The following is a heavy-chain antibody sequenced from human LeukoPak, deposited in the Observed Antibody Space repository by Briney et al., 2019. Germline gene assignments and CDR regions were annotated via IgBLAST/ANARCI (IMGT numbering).Heavy chain of an antibody. CDR3: AREQRSGYLNWFDP. J-gene: IGHJ5*02. Sequence: SETLSLTCTVSGGSISSGGYYWSWIRQHPGKGLEWIGYIYYSGSTYYNPSPKSRVTISVDTSKNQFSLKLSSVTAADTAVYYCAREQRSGYLNWFDPWGQGTLVTVSS. CDR2: IYYSGST. CDR1: GGSISSGGYY. V-gene: IGHV4-31*03. D-gene: IGHD3-3*01.